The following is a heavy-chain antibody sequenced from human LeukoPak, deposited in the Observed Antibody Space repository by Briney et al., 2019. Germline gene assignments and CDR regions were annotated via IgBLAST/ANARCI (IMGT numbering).Heavy chain of an antibody. D-gene: IGHD2-2*01. V-gene: IGHV4-59*01. CDR1: GGSISSYY. Sequence: PSETLSLTCTVSGGSISSYYWSWIRQPPGKGREWIGYIYYSGSTNYNPSLKSRVTISVDTSKNQFSLKLSSVTAADTAVYYCARYCSSTTCSRFGMDVWGQGTTVTVSS. CDR2: IYYSGST. J-gene: IGHJ6*02. CDR3: ARYCSSTTCSRFGMDV.